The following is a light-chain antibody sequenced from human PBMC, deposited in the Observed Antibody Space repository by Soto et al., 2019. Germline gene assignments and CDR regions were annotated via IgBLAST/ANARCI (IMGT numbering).Light chain of an antibody. CDR1: QSISSW. CDR3: QQYNSYSPS. Sequence: DIQMTQSPSTLSASVGDRVTITCRASQSISSWLAWYQQKPGKAPKLLIYDASSLESGVPSRSSGSGSGTEFTLTISSLQPDDFATYYCQQYNSYSPSFGHGTKVDIK. V-gene: IGKV1-5*01. J-gene: IGKJ1*01. CDR2: DAS.